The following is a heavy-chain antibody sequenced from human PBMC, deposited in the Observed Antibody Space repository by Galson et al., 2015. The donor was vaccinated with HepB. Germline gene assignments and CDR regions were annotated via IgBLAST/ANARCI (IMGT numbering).Heavy chain of an antibody. CDR3: ARDLFVEGQYYYDSSGYFSH. J-gene: IGHJ1*01. CDR1: GYTFTSYG. V-gene: IGHV1-18*01. CDR2: ISAYNGNT. D-gene: IGHD3-22*01. Sequence: SVKVSCKASGYTFTSYGISWVRQAPGQGLEWMGWISAYNGNTNYAQKLQGRVTMTTDTSTSTAYIELRSLRSDDTAVYYCARDLFVEGQYYYDSSGYFSHWGQGTLVTVSS.